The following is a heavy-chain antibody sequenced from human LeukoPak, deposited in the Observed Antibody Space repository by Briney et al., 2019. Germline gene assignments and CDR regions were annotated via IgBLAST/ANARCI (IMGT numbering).Heavy chain of an antibody. CDR1: GFTFSSYA. V-gene: IGHV3-23*01. CDR2: ISGSGGGT. Sequence: GGSLRLSCVASGFTFSSYAMSWVRQAPGKGLAWVSAISGSGGGTYYADSVKGRFTISRDNSKNTLYLQMNSLRADDTAVYYCAKGGLLWFGEVKPIDYWGQGTLVTVSS. D-gene: IGHD3-10*01. CDR3: AKGGLLWFGEVKPIDY. J-gene: IGHJ4*02.